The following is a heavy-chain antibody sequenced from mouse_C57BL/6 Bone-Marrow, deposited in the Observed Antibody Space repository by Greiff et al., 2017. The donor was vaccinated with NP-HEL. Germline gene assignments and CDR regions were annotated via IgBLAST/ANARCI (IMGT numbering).Heavy chain of an antibody. CDR1: GFNIKDDY. D-gene: IGHD1-1*01. CDR2: IDPENGDT. Sequence: VQLQQSGAELVRPGASVKLSCTGSGFNIKDDYMHWVKQRPEQGLEWIGWIDPENGDTEYASMFPGKGNITADTSSNTAYLQLSSLTSEDTAVYYCTTGGSSPYAMDYWGQETSVTVSS. J-gene: IGHJ4*01. CDR3: TTGGSSPYAMDY. V-gene: IGHV14-4*01.